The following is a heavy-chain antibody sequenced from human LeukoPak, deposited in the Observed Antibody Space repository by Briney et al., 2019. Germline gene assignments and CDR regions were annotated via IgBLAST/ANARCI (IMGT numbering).Heavy chain of an antibody. J-gene: IGHJ4*02. Sequence: GGSLRLSCAASGFTFSDYYMSWIRQAPGKGLEWVAFIRYDGSNKYYADSVKGRFTISRDNSKNTLYLQMNSLRAEDTAVYYCAKDLTTVGATLDYWGQGTLVTVSS. D-gene: IGHD1-26*01. CDR3: AKDLTTVGATLDY. CDR1: GFTFSDYY. V-gene: IGHV3-30*02. CDR2: IRYDGSNK.